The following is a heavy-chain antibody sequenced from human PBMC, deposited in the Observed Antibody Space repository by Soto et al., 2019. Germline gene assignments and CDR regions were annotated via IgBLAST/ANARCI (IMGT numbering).Heavy chain of an antibody. CDR1: GFTFSSYA. CDR3: EKDHYYDFYDGSGSYSSRRDY. V-gene: IGHV3-23*01. D-gene: IGHD3-10*01. CDR2: ISGSGGST. Sequence: EVQLLESGGGLVQPGGSLRLSCAASGFTFSSYAMSWVRQAPGKGLEWVSAISGSGGSTYYADSVKGRFTISRDNSKNALYLQLNSLRAEDTAVYYCEKDHYYDFYDGSGSYSSRRDYWGQGTLVPVSS. J-gene: IGHJ4*02.